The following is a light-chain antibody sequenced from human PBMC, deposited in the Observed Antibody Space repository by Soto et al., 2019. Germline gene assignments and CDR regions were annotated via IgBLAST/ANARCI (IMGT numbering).Light chain of an antibody. V-gene: IGKV3-20*01. CDR1: QSISFY. CDR2: GAS. Sequence: EIVLTQSPATLFLSPGERATLSSRAGQSISFYLTWYQHKPGQAPRLLIYGASSRATGIPDRFSGSGSGTEFTLTISRLEPEDFAVYYCQQYGSSPPITFGQGTRLEIK. J-gene: IGKJ5*01. CDR3: QQYGSSPPIT.